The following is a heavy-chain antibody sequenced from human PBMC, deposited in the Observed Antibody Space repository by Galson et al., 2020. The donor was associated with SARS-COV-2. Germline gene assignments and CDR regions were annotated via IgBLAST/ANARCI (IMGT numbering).Heavy chain of an antibody. V-gene: IGHV4-59*01. CDR2: VHYSGAT. J-gene: IGHJ4*02. CDR3: ARDIFAWGNA. D-gene: IGHD3-16*01. CDR1: GDSFSSLY. Sequence: SETLSLTCTVSGDSFSSLYWSWLRQPPGKGLEWIGYVHYSGATNYNPSLKSRVTISLDTSKKQSFLNLNSVTAADTAVYYCARDIFAWGNAWGQGALVTVSS.